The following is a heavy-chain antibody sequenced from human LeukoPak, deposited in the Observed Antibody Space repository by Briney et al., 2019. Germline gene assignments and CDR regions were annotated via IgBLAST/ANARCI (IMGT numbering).Heavy chain of an antibody. CDR3: ARDSKEGRTKFDP. J-gene: IGHJ5*02. CDR1: GFTFGSHW. CDR2: INPDGKRT. Sequence: GGSLRLSCEASGFTFGSHWMHWVRQDPGKGLVWVSRINPDGKRTTYADSVKGRFTISRDNAKNTVYLQMNSLRPDDTALYYCARDSKEGRTKFDPWGQGTLVTVSS. V-gene: IGHV3-74*01. D-gene: IGHD2-2*01.